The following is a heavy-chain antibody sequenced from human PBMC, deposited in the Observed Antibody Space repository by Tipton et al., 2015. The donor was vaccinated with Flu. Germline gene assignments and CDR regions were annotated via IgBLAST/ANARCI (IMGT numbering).Heavy chain of an antibody. D-gene: IGHD2-8*01. CDR3: ARMYGPFNWFDP. CDR2: IYSSGST. V-gene: IGHV4-39*01. Sequence: TLSLTCNVSGGSIRSSSDYWGWIRQPPGKGLEWIGTIYSSGSTYFNPSLRSRVTISVDTSKHQFSLRLSSVTAADTAIYYCARMYGPFNWFDPWGQGTLVTVSS. J-gene: IGHJ5*02. CDR1: GGSIRSSSDY.